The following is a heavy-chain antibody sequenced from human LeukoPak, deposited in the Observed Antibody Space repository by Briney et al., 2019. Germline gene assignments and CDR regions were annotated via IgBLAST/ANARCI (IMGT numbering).Heavy chain of an antibody. CDR3: ARAPYRSGWYYFDF. Sequence: PGGSLRLSCAASGFTFNDYAMHWVRQAPGKGLEWVALISYDGNNRYYADSVKGRFTISRDNSKNTLYLHMNGLRAEDTAVYYCARAPYRSGWYYFDFWGQGTLVTVSS. V-gene: IGHV3-30-3*01. CDR1: GFTFNDYA. D-gene: IGHD6-19*01. J-gene: IGHJ4*02. CDR2: ISYDGNNR.